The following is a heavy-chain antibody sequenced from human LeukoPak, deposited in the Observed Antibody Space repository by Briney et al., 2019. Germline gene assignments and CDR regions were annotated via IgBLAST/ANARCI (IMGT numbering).Heavy chain of an antibody. Sequence: GGSLRLSCAASGFTFDDYGMHWVRQAPGKGLEWVSGISWNSAFIGYADSVKGRFTISRDNAKKALYLQMNSLRAEDTALYYCAKDLYSSAGGMDKWGQGPWSPSPQ. CDR3: AKDLYSSAGGMDK. CDR2: ISWNSAFI. J-gene: IGHJ1*01. CDR1: GFTFDDYG. V-gene: IGHV3-9*01. D-gene: IGHD6-19*01.